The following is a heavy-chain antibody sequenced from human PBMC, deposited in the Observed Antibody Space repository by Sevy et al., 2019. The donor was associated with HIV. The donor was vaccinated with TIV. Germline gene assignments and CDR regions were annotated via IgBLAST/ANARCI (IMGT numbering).Heavy chain of an antibody. D-gene: IGHD2-15*01. V-gene: IGHV3-23*01. J-gene: IGHJ6*02. CDR1: EFTFSSYA. CDR3: AKGFCSGATCPRDYYYYGMDV. Sequence: GGSLRLSCSASEFTFSSYAMSWVRQAPGKGLEWVSYISGSGRFTYYADFVEGRFIISRDNSKNTLSVQMNSLRAEDTAVYYCAKGFCSGATCPRDYYYYGMDVWGQGTTVTVSS. CDR2: ISGSGRFT.